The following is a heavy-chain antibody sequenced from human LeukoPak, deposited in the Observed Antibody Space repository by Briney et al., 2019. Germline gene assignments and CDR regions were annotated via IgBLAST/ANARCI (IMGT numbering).Heavy chain of an antibody. CDR1: GFTFSSYG. Sequence: GRSLRLSCAASGFTFSSYGMHWVRQAPGKGLEWEAVISYDGSNKYYADSVKGRFTISRDNSKNTLYLQMNSLRAEDTAVYYCAKDLGYFDYWGQGTLVTVSS. V-gene: IGHV3-30*18. D-gene: IGHD3-16*01. CDR3: AKDLGYFDY. J-gene: IGHJ4*02. CDR2: ISYDGSNK.